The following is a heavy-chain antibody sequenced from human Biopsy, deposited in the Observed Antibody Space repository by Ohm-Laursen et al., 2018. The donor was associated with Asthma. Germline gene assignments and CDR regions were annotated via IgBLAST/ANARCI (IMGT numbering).Heavy chain of an antibody. Sequence: SLRLSCTASGFTFSSYGMHWVRQAPGKGLEWVAVIWYDGSNKYYADSVKGRFTISRDNSNTVYLQMNSLRAEDTAVYYCARSIYDFWSGYYGMDVWGQGTTVTVSS. V-gene: IGHV3-33*01. CDR1: GFTFSSYG. J-gene: IGHJ6*02. CDR3: ARSIYDFWSGYYGMDV. CDR2: IWYDGSNK. D-gene: IGHD3-3*01.